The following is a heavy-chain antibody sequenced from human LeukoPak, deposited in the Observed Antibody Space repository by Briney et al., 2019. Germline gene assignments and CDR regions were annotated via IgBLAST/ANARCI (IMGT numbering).Heavy chain of an antibody. J-gene: IGHJ4*02. V-gene: IGHV3-30-3*01. CDR2: VSYAGNND. Sequence: GGSLRLSCAASGFTLSTHVMHWVRQAPGKGLEWVAAVSYAGNNDFYADSVKGRFTISRDNSKNTLFLQMNSLRAEDTAVYYCGSGSSPEANDYRGQGTLVTVSS. D-gene: IGHD6-6*01. CDR1: GFTLSTHV. CDR3: GSGSSPEANDY.